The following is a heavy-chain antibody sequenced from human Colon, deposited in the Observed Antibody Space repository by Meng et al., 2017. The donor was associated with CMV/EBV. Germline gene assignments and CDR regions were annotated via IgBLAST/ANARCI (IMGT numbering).Heavy chain of an antibody. J-gene: IGHJ4*02. Sequence: EVQLVESGGGLVQPGWSMRLSCAALGFTFTSYDMSWVRQAPGKGLEWVSTIGRGSGANYADSVKGRFTMSRDNSKNTVYLEMNNLRAEDTAIYYCARDRWFTFWGQGVLVTVSS. CDR1: GFTFTSYD. CDR2: IGRGSGA. CDR3: ARDRWFTF. D-gene: IGHD2-15*01. V-gene: IGHV3-23*04.